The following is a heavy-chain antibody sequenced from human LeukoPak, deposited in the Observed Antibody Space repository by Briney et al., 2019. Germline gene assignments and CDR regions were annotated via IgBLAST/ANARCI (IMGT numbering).Heavy chain of an antibody. CDR3: AKFGGTVTNHDAFDI. Sequence: GGSLRLSCAASGFTVSSNYMSWVRQAPGKGLEWVSGIYSGGSTYYADSVKGRFTISRDNSKNTLYLQMNSLRAEDTAVYYCAKFGGTVTNHDAFDIWGQGTMVTVSS. CDR2: IYSGGST. J-gene: IGHJ3*02. D-gene: IGHD4-17*01. V-gene: IGHV3-53*05. CDR1: GFTVSSNY.